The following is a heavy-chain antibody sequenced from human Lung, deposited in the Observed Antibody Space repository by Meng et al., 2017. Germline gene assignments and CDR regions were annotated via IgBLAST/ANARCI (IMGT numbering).Heavy chain of an antibody. Sequence: QVQLPESGPGLVKPSPTLSLTCTVSGGSISSSNYYWSWIRQPPGKGLEWSGHIYNSGSTYYNPSLKSRITISVDTSKNQFSLKLSSVTAADTAVYYCARGQKGYFDLWGRGTLVTVSS. V-gene: IGHV4-30-4*01. J-gene: IGHJ2*01. CDR1: GGSISSSNYY. CDR2: IYNSGST. CDR3: ARGQKGYFDL.